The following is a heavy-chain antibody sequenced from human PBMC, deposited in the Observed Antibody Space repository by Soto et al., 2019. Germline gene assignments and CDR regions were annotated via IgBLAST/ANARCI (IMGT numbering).Heavy chain of an antibody. Sequence: ASVKVSCKASGYTFTSYYTHWVRQAPGQGLEWMGIINPSGGSTSYAQKFQGRVTMTRDTSTSTVYMELSSLRSEDTAVYYCARVSPLAVEYSSSSGALDAFDIWGQGTMVTVSS. CDR3: ARVSPLAVEYSSSSGALDAFDI. CDR1: GYTFTSYY. D-gene: IGHD6-6*01. CDR2: INPSGGST. J-gene: IGHJ3*02. V-gene: IGHV1-46*01.